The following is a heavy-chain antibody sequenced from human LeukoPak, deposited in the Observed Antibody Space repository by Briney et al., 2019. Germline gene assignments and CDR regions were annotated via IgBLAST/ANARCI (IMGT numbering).Heavy chain of an antibody. Sequence: SETLSLTCAVSGGSISSINWWSWVRQAPGKGLEWIGEIYHTGSTNYNPSLKSRVTISVDKPKNHFSLNLSSVTAADTAVYYCARVGYHYYDSTGYSNFGYWGQGTLVTVSS. J-gene: IGHJ4*02. CDR3: ARVGYHYYDSTGYSNFGY. D-gene: IGHD3-22*01. V-gene: IGHV4-4*02. CDR2: IYHTGST. CDR1: GGSISSINW.